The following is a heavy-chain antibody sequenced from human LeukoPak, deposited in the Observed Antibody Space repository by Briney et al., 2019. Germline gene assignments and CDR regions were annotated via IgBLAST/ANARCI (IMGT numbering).Heavy chain of an antibody. J-gene: IGHJ3*02. V-gene: IGHV7-4-1*02. Sequence: ASVKVSCKASGYTFTSYAMNWVRQAPGQGLEWMGWINTDTGNPTYAQGFTGRFVFSLDTSVSTAYLQISSLKAEDTAVYYCARQQNGARYDSSGLSRSAFDIWGQGTMVTVSS. CDR3: ARQQNGARYDSSGLSRSAFDI. CDR2: INTDTGNP. D-gene: IGHD3-22*01. CDR1: GYTFTSYA.